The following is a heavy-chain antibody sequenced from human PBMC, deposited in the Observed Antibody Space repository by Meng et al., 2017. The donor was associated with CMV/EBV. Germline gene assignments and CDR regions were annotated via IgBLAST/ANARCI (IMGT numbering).Heavy chain of an antibody. D-gene: IGHD3-3*01. CDR2: INWNGGST. CDR1: GFTFDDYG. V-gene: IGHV3-20*04. CDR3: ARDTIFRSLDY. Sequence: GESLKISCAASGFTFDDYGMSWVRQAPGKGLEWVSGINWNGGSTGYADSVKGRFTISRDNAKNSLYLQMNSLRAEDTAVYYCARDTIFRSLDYWGQGTLVTVSS. J-gene: IGHJ4*02.